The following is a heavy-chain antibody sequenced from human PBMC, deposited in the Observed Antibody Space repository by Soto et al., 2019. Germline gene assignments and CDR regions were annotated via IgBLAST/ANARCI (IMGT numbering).Heavy chain of an antibody. CDR2: IYYSGSI. J-gene: IGHJ3*02. CDR3: ARYSGYVTDAFDI. V-gene: IGHV4-59*08. D-gene: IGHD5-12*01. CDR1: GGSISSYY. Sequence: QVQLQESGPGLVKPSETLSLTCTVSGGSISSYYWSWIRQPPGKGLEWIGYIYYSGSINYNPSLKSRVTISVDTSKNQFSLKLSSVTAADTAVYYCARYSGYVTDAFDIWGQGTMVTVSS.